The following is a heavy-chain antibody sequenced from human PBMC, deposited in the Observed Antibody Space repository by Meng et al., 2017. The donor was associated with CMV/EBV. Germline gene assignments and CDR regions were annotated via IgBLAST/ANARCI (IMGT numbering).Heavy chain of an antibody. CDR3: ARGPGVVVPAATDY. CDR2: ISAYNGNT. V-gene: IGHV1-18*01. D-gene: IGHD2-2*01. CDR1: GYTFTSYG. J-gene: IGHJ4*02. Sequence: ASVKVSCKASGYTFTSYGISWVRQAPGQGLEWMGWISAYNGNTNYAQKLQGRVTMTTDTSMSTAYMELRSLRSDDTAVYYCARGPGVVVPAATDYWGQGTLVTVSS.